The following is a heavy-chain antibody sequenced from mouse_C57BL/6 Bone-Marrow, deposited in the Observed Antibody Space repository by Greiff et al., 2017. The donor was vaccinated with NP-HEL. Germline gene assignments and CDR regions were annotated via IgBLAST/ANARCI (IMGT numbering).Heavy chain of an antibody. CDR3: ASEDYGSSLFAY. CDR2: IYPGDGDT. J-gene: IGHJ3*01. CDR1: GYAFSSYW. Sequence: VQLQQSGAELVKPGASVKISCKASGYAFSSYWMNWVKQRPGKGLEWIGQIYPGDGDTNYNGKFKGKATLTADKSSSTAYMQLSSLTSEDSAVYFCASEDYGSSLFAYWGQGTLVTVSA. V-gene: IGHV1-80*01. D-gene: IGHD1-1*01.